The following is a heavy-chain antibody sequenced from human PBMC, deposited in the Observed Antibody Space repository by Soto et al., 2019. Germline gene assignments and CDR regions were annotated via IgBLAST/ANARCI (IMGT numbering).Heavy chain of an antibody. Sequence: QMQLVQSGTEVKTPGSSVKVSCRASGDILSSPAVSWVRQAPGQGLEWMGGIIVHYGTANYAQNFQGRVTITADESTRTAYLELNSLRPKDTAMYYCARDREATLLSFDIWGQGTMVIVSP. J-gene: IGHJ3*02. CDR3: ARDREATLLSFDI. CDR2: IIVHYGTA. CDR1: GDILSSPA. D-gene: IGHD1-26*01. V-gene: IGHV1-69*01.